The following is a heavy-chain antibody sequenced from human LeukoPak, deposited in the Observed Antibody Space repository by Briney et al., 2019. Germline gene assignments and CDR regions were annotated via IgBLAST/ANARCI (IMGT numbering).Heavy chain of an antibody. CDR3: ARDHLYYDFWSGYYTPGAWFDP. J-gene: IGHJ5*02. CDR1: GYTFTSYA. Sequence: ASVKVSCKASGYTFTSYAMNWVRQAPGQGLEWMGWINPNSGGTNYAQKFQGRVTMTRDTSISTAYMELSRLRSDDTAVYYCARDHLYYDFWSGYYTPGAWFDPWGQGTLVTVSS. CDR2: INPNSGGT. V-gene: IGHV1-2*02. D-gene: IGHD3-3*01.